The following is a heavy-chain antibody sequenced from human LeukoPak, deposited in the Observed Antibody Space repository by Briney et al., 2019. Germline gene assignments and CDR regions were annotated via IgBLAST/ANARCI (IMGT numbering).Heavy chain of an antibody. CDR2: ISASGGST. Sequence: GGSLRLSCAASGFTFSSYAMSWVRQAPGKGLEWVSAISASGGSTYYADSVKGRFTISRDNSKNTLYLQMNSLRAEDTAVYYCAKIPSPTYYDFWSGSPWFDPWGQGTLVTVSS. CDR3: AKIPSPTYYDFWSGSPWFDP. V-gene: IGHV3-23*01. CDR1: GFTFSSYA. J-gene: IGHJ5*02. D-gene: IGHD3-3*01.